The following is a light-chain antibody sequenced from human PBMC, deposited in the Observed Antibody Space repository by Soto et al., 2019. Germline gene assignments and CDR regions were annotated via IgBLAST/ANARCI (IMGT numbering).Light chain of an antibody. J-gene: IGKJ1*01. CDR3: QQYQNLWT. V-gene: IGKV3-15*01. Sequence: IMMTQSPATLSVFPGEGATLSCMPGQPIXSNVGWYKERSGQATRILIYXASTRATGVPASFSGSGCGTEFTITISRLQSEDVALYYCQQYQNLWTFGQGTKVDIK. CDR1: QPIXSN. CDR2: XAS.